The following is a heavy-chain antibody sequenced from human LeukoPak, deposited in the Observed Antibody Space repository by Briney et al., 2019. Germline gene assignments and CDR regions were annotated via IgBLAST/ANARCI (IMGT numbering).Heavy chain of an antibody. J-gene: IGHJ5*02. V-gene: IGHV1-2*02. Sequence: ASVKVSCKASGYTFTGYYMHWVRQAPGQGLEWMGWINPNSGGTNYAQKFQGRVTMTRDTSISTAYMELRSLRSDDTAVYYCARAWHTVVVAAQQYNWFDPWGQGTLVTVSS. CDR2: INPNSGGT. D-gene: IGHD2-15*01. CDR1: GYTFTGYY. CDR3: ARAWHTVVVAAQQYNWFDP.